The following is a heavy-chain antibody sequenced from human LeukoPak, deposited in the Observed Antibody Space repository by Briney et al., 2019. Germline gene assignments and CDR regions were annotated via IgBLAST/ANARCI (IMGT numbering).Heavy chain of an antibody. CDR1: GYTFTSYG. CDR2: IIPILGIA. V-gene: IGHV1-69*04. CDR3: ARAPYYYDSSGSDAFDI. J-gene: IGHJ3*02. Sequence: ASVKVSCKASGYTFTSYGISWVRQAPGQGLEWMGRIIPILGIANYAQKFQGRVTITADKSTSTAYMELSSLRSEDTAVYYCARAPYYYDSSGSDAFDIWGQGTMVTVSS. D-gene: IGHD3-22*01.